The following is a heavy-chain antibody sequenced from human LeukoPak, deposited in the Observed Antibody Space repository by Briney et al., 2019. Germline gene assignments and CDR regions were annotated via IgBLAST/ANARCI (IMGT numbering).Heavy chain of an antibody. J-gene: IGHJ4*02. CDR3: ARASNDYDILTGYYTPSPFDY. V-gene: IGHV4-34*01. CDR2: INHSGST. Sequence: SETLPLTCAVYGGSFSGYYWSWIRQPPGKGLEWIGEINHSGSTNYNPSLKSRVTISVDTSKNQFSLKLSSVTAADTAVYYCARASNDYDILTGYYTPSPFDYWGQGTLVTVSS. D-gene: IGHD3-9*01. CDR1: GGSFSGYY.